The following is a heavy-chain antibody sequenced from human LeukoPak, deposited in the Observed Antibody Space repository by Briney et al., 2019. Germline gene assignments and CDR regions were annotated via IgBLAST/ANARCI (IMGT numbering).Heavy chain of an antibody. Sequence: PGRSLRLSCAASRFTFSSYGMHWVRQAPGKGLEWVAVIWYDGSNKYYADSVKGRFTISRDNSKNTLYLQLTSLRAEDTGVYYCAKTWNDGSFDYWGQGTLVTVSS. V-gene: IGHV3-33*06. CDR3: AKTWNDGSFDY. D-gene: IGHD5-24*01. CDR2: IWYDGSNK. CDR1: RFTFSSYG. J-gene: IGHJ4*02.